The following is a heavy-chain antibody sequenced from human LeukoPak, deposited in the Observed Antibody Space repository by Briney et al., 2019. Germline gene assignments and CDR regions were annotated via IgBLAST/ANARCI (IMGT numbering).Heavy chain of an antibody. CDR3: ARGSYYDILTGYYTGSFGY. V-gene: IGHV4-4*07. CDR2: IYTSGST. D-gene: IGHD3-9*01. Sequence: PSETLSLTCTVSGGSISNYYWSWIRQPAGKGLEWVGRIYTSGSTKYNPSFKSRVTMSVDTSKNQFSLRLSSVTAADTAVYYCARGSYYDILTGYYTGSFGYWGQGTLVTVSS. CDR1: GGSISNYY. J-gene: IGHJ4*02.